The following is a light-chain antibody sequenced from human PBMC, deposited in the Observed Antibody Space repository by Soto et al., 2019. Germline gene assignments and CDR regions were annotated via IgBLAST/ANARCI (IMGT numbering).Light chain of an antibody. CDR3: SSYTSSSTYV. Sequence: QSVVTQPACVSGSPGQSITISCTGTSSDVGGYNYVSWYQQHPGKAPKLMIYEVSNWPSGVSNRFSGSKSGNTASLTISGLQAEDEADYYCSSYTSSSTYVFGTGTKVTVL. V-gene: IGLV2-14*01. J-gene: IGLJ1*01. CDR2: EVS. CDR1: SSDVGGYNY.